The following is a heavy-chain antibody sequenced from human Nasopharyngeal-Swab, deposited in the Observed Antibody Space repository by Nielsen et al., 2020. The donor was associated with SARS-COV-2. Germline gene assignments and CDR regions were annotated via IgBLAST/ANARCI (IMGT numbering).Heavy chain of an antibody. CDR1: GFTVSKNH. V-gene: IGHV3-53*01. D-gene: IGHD5-24*01. J-gene: IGHJ3*01. CDR3: AKDVKGDGYSLCDV. Sequence: GGSLRLFCTASGFTVSKNHMNWVRQAPGKGLEWVSVLYGNGTTSYADSVKGRFTISRDSSKNTLFLQMKGLRAGDTAVYFCAKDVKGDGYSLCDVWGQGTMVTVSS. CDR2: LYGNGTT.